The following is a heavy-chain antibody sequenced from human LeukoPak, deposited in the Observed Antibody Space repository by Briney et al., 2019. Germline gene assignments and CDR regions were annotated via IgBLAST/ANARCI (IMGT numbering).Heavy chain of an antibody. Sequence: PSETRSLACTVSGGSISSSSYYWGWIRHPPGKGLEWIGSIYYSGSTYYNPSLKSRVTISVDTSKNQFSLKLSSVTAADTAVYYCAMGWAIFGEVTKGGFDYWGQGTLVTVSS. CDR3: AMGWAIFGEVTKGGFDY. CDR1: GGSISSSSYY. V-gene: IGHV4-39*01. J-gene: IGHJ4*02. D-gene: IGHD3-3*01. CDR2: IYYSGST.